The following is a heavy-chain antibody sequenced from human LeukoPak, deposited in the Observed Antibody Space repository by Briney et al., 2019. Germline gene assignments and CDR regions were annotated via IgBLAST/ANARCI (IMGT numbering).Heavy chain of an antibody. CDR1: GFTFSSYA. CDR2: ISYDGSNK. CDR3: ARDTHYYDSSGYPY. J-gene: IGHJ4*02. D-gene: IGHD3-22*01. V-gene: IGHV3-30-3*01. Sequence: PGGSLRLSCAASGFTFSSYAMHWVRQAPGKGLEWVAVISYDGSNKYYADSVKGRFTISRDNSKNTLYLQMNSLRAEDTAVYYCARDTHYYDSSGYPYWGQGTLDTVSS.